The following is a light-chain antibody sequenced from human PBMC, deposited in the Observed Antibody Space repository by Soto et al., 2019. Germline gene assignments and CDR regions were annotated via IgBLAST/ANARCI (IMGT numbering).Light chain of an antibody. Sequence: EIVLTQSPATLSLSPGERATLSCRASQSVSSYLAWYQQKPGQAPRLLIYGASSRATGIPDRFSGSGSGTDFILTISRLEPDDFAVYYCQQYGRSPRTFGQGTKVEIK. CDR2: GAS. CDR3: QQYGRSPRT. CDR1: QSVSSY. J-gene: IGKJ1*01. V-gene: IGKV3-20*01.